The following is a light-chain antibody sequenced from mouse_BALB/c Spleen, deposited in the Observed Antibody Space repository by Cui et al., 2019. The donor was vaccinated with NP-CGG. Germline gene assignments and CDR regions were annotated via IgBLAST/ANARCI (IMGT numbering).Light chain of an antibody. J-gene: IGLJ1*01. CDR2: GTN. CDR1: PGAVTRSNY. V-gene: IGLV1*01. Sequence: QVVVTQASALTTSPGETVTLTCRSSPGAVTRSNYANWVQEKPDHLFTGLIGGTNNRAPGVPARFSGSLIGDKAALTITGAQTEDEAIYFCALWYSNHWVFGGGTKLTVL. CDR3: ALWYSNHWV.